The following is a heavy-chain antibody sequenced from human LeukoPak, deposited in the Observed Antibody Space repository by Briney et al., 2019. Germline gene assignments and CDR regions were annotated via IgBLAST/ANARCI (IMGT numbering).Heavy chain of an antibody. D-gene: IGHD3-16*02. J-gene: IGHJ4*02. CDR3: ARGAPGYDYVWGSYRYPQRDFDY. CDR1: GGSISSSSYY. CDR2: IYYSGST. V-gene: IGHV4-39*07. Sequence: SETLSLTCTVSGGSISSSSYYWGWIRQPPGKGLEWIGSIYYSGSTNYNPSLKSRVTISVDTSKNQFSLKLSSVTAADTAVYYCARGAPGYDYVWGSYRYPQRDFDYWGQGTLVTVSS.